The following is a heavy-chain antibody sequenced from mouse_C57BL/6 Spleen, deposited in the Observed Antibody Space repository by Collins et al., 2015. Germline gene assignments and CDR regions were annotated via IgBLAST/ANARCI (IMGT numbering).Heavy chain of an antibody. CDR1: GYTFTNYG. V-gene: IGHV9-3-1*01. J-gene: IGHJ3*01. Sequence: QIQLVQSGPELKKPGETVKISCKASGYTFTNYGMNWVKQAPGKGLKWMGWINTYTGEPTYADDFKGRFAFSLETSASTAYLQINNLKNEDTATYFCASLYYDYSWFAYWGQGTLVTVSA. D-gene: IGHD2-4*01. CDR3: ASLYYDYSWFAY. CDR2: INTYTGEP.